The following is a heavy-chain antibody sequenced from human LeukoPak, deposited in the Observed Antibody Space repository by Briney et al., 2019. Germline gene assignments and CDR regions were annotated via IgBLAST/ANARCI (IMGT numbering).Heavy chain of an antibody. CDR1: GYTXTGYY. CDR2: TNPHSGGT. D-gene: IGHD3-10*01. CDR3: AKVGSSAAFDL. Sequence: GASMKVSCKTSGYTXTGYYIYWLRQAPGQGLEWMGWTNPHSGGTNYAQKFQGRVTMTRDTSTSTAYMELSSLRSDDTAVYYCAKVGSSAAFDLWGQGTMVTVSS. J-gene: IGHJ3*01. V-gene: IGHV1-2*02.